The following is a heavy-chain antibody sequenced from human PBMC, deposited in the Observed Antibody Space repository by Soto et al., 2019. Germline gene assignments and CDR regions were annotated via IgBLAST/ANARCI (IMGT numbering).Heavy chain of an antibody. Sequence: SETLSLTCTVSGGSISSSSYYWGWIRQPPGKGLEWIGSIYYSGSTYYNPSLKSRVTISVDTSKNQFSLKLSSVTAADTAVYYCARRGSRFLSSSWSQGTLVTVSS. CDR3: ARRGSRFLSSS. CDR2: IYYSGST. V-gene: IGHV4-39*01. J-gene: IGHJ4*02. CDR1: GGSISSSSYY. D-gene: IGHD3-16*01.